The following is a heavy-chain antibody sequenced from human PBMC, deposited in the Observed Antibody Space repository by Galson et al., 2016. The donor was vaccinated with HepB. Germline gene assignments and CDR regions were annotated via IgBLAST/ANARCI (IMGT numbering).Heavy chain of an antibody. D-gene: IGHD6-6*01. J-gene: IGHJ5*02. CDR2: TYHTGST. CDR3: VRYNSRSSTGEWFDP. V-gene: IGHV4-31*03. CDR1: GGSISSGGYY. Sequence: TLSLTCTISGGSISSGGYYWSWIRQHPGKGLEWIGHTYHTGSTDYNPSLKSRVTISVDTSKSQISLNLRSVAAADTAVYYCVRYNSRSSTGEWFDPRGQGTLVTVSS.